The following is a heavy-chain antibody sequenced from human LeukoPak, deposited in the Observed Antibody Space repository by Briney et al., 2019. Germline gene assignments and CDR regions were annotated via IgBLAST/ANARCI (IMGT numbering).Heavy chain of an antibody. J-gene: IGHJ4*02. V-gene: IGHV1-2*02. D-gene: IGHD2-2*01. CDR3: ARANFLYCSSTTCLFDY. CDR1: GYTFTDYY. Sequence: ASVKVSCKASGYTFTDYYMHWVRQAPGQGFEWMGWINPSDGDTNYAQKFQGRVTMTRDTSISTAHMEVSRLRSDDTAVYYCARANFLYCSSTTCLFDYWGQGTLVTVSS. CDR2: INPSDGDT.